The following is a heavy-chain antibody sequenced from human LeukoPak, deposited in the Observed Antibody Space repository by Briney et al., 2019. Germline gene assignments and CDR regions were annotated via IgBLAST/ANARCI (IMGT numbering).Heavy chain of an antibody. CDR3: ARSHYDFWSGYPDAFDI. J-gene: IGHJ3*02. CDR1: GGSISSGGDS. D-gene: IGHD3-3*01. V-gene: IGHV4-30-4*07. Sequence: TLSLTCAVFGGSISSGGDSWSWIRRPPGKGLELIGYIYYSGSTYYNPSLKSRVIISVDTSKNQFSLKLSSVTAADTAVYYCARSHYDFWSGYPDAFDIWGQGTMVTVSS. CDR2: IYYSGST.